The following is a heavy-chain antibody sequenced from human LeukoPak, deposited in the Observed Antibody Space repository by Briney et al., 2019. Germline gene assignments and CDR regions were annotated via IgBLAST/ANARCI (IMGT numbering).Heavy chain of an antibody. CDR2: INPNSGGT. D-gene: IGHD6-6*01. CDR1: GYTFTGYY. V-gene: IGHV1-2*02. CDR3: ARKAARPGWYFDL. J-gene: IGHJ2*01. Sequence: ASVKVSCKASGYTFTGYYMHWVRQAPGQGLEWMGWINPNSGGTNYAQKFQGRVTMTRDTSISTAYMELSRLRSDDTAVYYCARKAARPGWYFDLWGRGTLVTVSS.